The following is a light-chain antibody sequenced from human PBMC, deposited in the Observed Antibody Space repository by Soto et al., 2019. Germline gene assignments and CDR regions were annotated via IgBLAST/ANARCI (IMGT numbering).Light chain of an antibody. J-gene: IGKJ1*01. CDR2: GAS. V-gene: IGKV1-5*01. Sequence: DIQLTQSPPTLSASVGDRVTITCRASQSIRYYLAWYQQMPGKAPKLLIYGASSLQSGVPSRFSGSGSGTEFTLTISSLQLDDFATYFCQHHNSYSQTFGQGTKVDIK. CDR3: QHHNSYSQT. CDR1: QSIRYY.